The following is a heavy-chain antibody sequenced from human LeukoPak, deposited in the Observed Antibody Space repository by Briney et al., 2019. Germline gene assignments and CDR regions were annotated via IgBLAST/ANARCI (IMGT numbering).Heavy chain of an antibody. CDR2: INTNTGNR. V-gene: IGHV7-4-1*02. J-gene: IGHJ5*02. Sequence: ASVKVSCKASGYTFTSYYMHWVRQAPGQGREGMGWINTNTGNRSYTHGFTGRFVFSLVTSVSTAYLQISSLKAEDTAVYYCARDGGGSSSNPWGQGTLVTVSS. CDR1: GYTFTSYY. D-gene: IGHD6-6*01. CDR3: ARDGGGSSSNP.